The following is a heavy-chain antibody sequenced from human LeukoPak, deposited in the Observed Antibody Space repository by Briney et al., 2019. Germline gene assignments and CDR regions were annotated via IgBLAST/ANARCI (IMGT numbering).Heavy chain of an antibody. CDR3: ARGDSSSWSFPFDY. CDR2: ISSNGGST. D-gene: IGHD6-13*01. Sequence: GGSLRLSCAASGFTFSSYPMHWVRQAPGKGLEYVSTISSNGGSTCYANSVKGRFTISRDNSKNTLYLQMGSLRAEDMAVYYCARGDSSSWSFPFDYWGQGTLVTVSS. V-gene: IGHV3-64*01. CDR1: GFTFSSYP. J-gene: IGHJ4*02.